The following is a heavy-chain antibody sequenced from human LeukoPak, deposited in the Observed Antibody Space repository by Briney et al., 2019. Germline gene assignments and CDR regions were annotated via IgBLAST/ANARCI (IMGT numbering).Heavy chain of an antibody. CDR1: GFTFSSYG. V-gene: IGHV3-30*18. D-gene: IGHD5-18*01. J-gene: IGHJ4*02. CDR2: ISYDGSNK. CDR3: AKGTIGGYSYGYLDY. Sequence: GGSLRLSCAASGFTFSSYGMHWVRQAPGKGLEWVAVISYDGSNKYYADSVKGRFTISRDNSKNTLYLQMNSLRAEDMAVYYCAKGTIGGYSYGYLDYWGQGTLVTVSS.